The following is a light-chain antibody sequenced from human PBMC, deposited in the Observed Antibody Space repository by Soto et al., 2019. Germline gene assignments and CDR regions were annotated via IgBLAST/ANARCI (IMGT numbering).Light chain of an antibody. Sequence: QSALTQPASVSGSPGQSITISCTGTSSDVGGYDYVSWYQQHPGKAPKFIIYDVNSRPSGVSNRFSGSKSGNTASLTISGLQAEDEADYYCSSYTSTSTLVFGGGTKLTVL. J-gene: IGLJ2*01. CDR2: DVN. CDR3: SSYTSTSTLV. V-gene: IGLV2-14*03. CDR1: SSDVGGYDY.